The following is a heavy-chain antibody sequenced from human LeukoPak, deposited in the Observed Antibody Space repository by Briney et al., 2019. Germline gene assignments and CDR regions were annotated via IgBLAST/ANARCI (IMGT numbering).Heavy chain of an antibody. CDR3: ARRSITIFGVVIIPYYFDY. D-gene: IGHD3-3*01. CDR1: GGSISSSSYY. V-gene: IGHV4-39*01. J-gene: IGHJ4*02. Sequence: SETLSLTCTVSGGSISSSSYYWGWIRQPPGKGLEWIGSIYYSGSTYYNPSLKRRYTISVEKDKNQFSLKLSSVTAADTAVYYCARRSITIFGVVIIPYYFDYWGQGTLVTVSS. CDR2: IYYSGST.